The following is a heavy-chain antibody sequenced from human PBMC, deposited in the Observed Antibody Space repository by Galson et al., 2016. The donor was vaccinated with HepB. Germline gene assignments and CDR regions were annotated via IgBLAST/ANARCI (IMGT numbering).Heavy chain of an antibody. J-gene: IGHJ5*02. CDR3: VRKRYYYENKKGWFDL. V-gene: IGHV3-7*03. Sequence: SLRLSCAASGFSLSSYWMSWVRQAPGKGLEWVASIDQSERERDYVDSVKGRLTISRDNAKDALYLQMNSLRVEDTVVYHCVRKRYYYENKKGWFDLWGQGALVTVSS. CDR2: IDQSERER. CDR1: GFSLSSYW. D-gene: IGHD3-22*01.